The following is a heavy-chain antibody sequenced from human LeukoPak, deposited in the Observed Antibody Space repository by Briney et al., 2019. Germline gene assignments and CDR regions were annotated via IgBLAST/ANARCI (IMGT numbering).Heavy chain of an antibody. V-gene: IGHV4-34*01. D-gene: IGHD3-22*01. CDR2: INHSGST. CDR3: ARGRDYYDSSGYYSY. J-gene: IGHJ4*02. Sequence: PSETLSLTCAVYGGSFSGYYWSWIRQPPGKGLEWIGEINHSGSTNYNPSLKSRVTISVDTSKNQFSLKLSSVTAADTAVYYCARGRDYYDSSGYYSYWGQGTLVTVSS. CDR1: GGSFSGYY.